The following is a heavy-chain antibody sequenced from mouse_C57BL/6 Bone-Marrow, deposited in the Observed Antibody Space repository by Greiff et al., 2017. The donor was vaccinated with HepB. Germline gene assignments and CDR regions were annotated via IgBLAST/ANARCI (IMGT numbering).Heavy chain of an antibody. CDR2: IWGVGST. CDR1: GFSLTSYG. Sequence: QVQLKESGPGLVAPSQSLSITCTVSGFSLTSYGVDWVRQSPGKGLEWLGVIWGVGSTNYNSALKSRLSISKDNSKSQVFLKMNSLQTDDTAMYYCASGDLNYYGSSYRFAYWGQGTLVTVS. CDR3: ASGDLNYYGSSYRFAY. D-gene: IGHD1-1*01. J-gene: IGHJ3*01. V-gene: IGHV2-6*01.